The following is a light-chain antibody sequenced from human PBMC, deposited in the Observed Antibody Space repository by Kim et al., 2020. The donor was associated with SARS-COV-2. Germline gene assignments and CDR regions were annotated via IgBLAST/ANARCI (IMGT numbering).Light chain of an antibody. Sequence: SVPLPGTLRGAYNTSAIAWHQHQPQKGPRFRMKLNSEGSHTKGDGIPDRFSGSSSGAGRYLTISGLQSEDEADYYCQTWATGIHVFGSGTKVTVL. CDR3: QTWATGIHV. CDR1: GAYNTSA. V-gene: IGLV4-69*01. J-gene: IGLJ1*01. CDR2: LNSEGSH.